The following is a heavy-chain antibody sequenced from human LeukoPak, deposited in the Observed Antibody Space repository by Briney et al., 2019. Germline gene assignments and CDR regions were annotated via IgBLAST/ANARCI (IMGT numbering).Heavy chain of an antibody. D-gene: IGHD2-21*02. Sequence: ASVKVSFKASGGTFSSYAISWVRQAPAQGLEWVGRIIPNLGIANYAQKFQGRVTITADNSASTAYIELRSLRPADTAMYHRASPHPTHIVVVTAHTPLDYWGQGTLVTVSS. CDR3: ASPHPTHIVVVTAHTPLDY. V-gene: IGHV1-69*04. CDR1: GGTFSSYA. J-gene: IGHJ4*02. CDR2: IIPNLGIA.